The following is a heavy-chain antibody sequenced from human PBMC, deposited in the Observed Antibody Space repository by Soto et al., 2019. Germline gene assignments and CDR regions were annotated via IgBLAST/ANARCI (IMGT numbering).Heavy chain of an antibody. CDR3: VREEEVIRGVVSLAY. J-gene: IGHJ4*02. V-gene: IGHV1-18*01. CDR2: ISPYYGYT. CDR1: GYTFTTYG. Sequence: QVQMVQSGAEVKKPGASVKVSCKASGYTFTTYGLSWVRQAPGQGLEWMGWISPYYGYTKYAQEVQDRVTMTTDTATSTAYMELRSLRSDDTAVYYCVREEEVIRGVVSLAYWGQGTLVTVSS. D-gene: IGHD3-10*01.